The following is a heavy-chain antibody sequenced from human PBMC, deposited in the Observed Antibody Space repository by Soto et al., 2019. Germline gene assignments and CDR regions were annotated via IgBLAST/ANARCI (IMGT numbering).Heavy chain of an antibody. CDR3: ARGRIIVAGGFDP. D-gene: IGHD6-19*01. J-gene: IGHJ5*01. CDR2: MNPSTGNT. Sequence: ASVKVSCKASGYTFTSYDIFWVRQATGQGLEWMGWMNPSTGNTDSAEKFQGRLTMTRNTSISTVYMELSSLSFEDTAVYYCARGRIIVAGGFDPWGQGTLVTVSS. CDR1: GYTFTSYD. V-gene: IGHV1-8*01.